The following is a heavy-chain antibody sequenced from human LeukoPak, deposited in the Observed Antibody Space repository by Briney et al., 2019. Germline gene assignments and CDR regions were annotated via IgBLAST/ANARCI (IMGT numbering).Heavy chain of an antibody. CDR2: IYYSGST. Sequence: PSETLSLTCTVSGGSISSSSYYWGWIRQPPGKGLEWIGSIYYSGSTYYNPSLKSRVTISVDTSKNQFSLKLSSVTAADTAVYYCARYDHGLLLTGVDYWGQGTLVTVSS. D-gene: IGHD3-22*01. V-gene: IGHV4-39*07. CDR1: GGSISSSSYY. J-gene: IGHJ4*02. CDR3: ARYDHGLLLTGVDY.